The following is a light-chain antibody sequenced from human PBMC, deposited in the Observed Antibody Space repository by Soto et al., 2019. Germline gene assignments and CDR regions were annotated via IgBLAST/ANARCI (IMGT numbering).Light chain of an antibody. CDR1: QSVSSN. CDR3: QQYNNWPPTWT. J-gene: IGKJ1*01. V-gene: IGKV3-15*01. CDR2: GAS. Sequence: EIVMTQSPATLSVSPGERATLSCRASQSVSSNLAWYQQKPGQAPRLLIYGASTRATGIPARFRGSGSGTEFTLTISILQPEDFAVYYCQQYNNWPPTWTFGEGTKVEIK.